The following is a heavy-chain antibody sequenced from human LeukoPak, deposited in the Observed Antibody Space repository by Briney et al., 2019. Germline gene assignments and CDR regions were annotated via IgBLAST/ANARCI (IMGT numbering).Heavy chain of an antibody. CDR3: AIYDSSGYYSY. CDR2: IWYDGSNK. V-gene: IGHV3-33*01. CDR1: GFTFSSYG. Sequence: GGSLRLSCAASGFTFSSYGMHWVRQAPGKGLEWVAVIWYDGSNKYYADSVKGRFTISRDNSKNTLYLQMNSLRAEDTAVYYCAIYDSSGYYSYWGQGTLVTVSS. D-gene: IGHD3-22*01. J-gene: IGHJ4*02.